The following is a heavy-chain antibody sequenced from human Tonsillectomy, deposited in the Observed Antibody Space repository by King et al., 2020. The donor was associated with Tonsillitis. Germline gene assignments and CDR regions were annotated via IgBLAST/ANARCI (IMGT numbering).Heavy chain of an antibody. CDR2: MYSGGCT. D-gene: IGHD1-26*01. V-gene: IGHV3-66*01. CDR3: ARDRAGGVFDY. Sequence: VQLVESGGGLVQPGGSLRLSCAASGFTVSSNYMSWVRQAPGKGLEWVAVMYSGGCTYYADAAKGRFTISRDNSKNTLYLQMNSLRAEDTAVYYCARDRAGGVFDYWGQGTLVTVSS. CDR1: GFTVSSNY. J-gene: IGHJ4*02.